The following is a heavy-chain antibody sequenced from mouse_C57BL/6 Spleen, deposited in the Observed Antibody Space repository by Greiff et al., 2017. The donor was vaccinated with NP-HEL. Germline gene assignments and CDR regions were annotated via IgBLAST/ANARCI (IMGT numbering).Heavy chain of an antibody. CDR3: ARIPYYSNFEGYFDV. D-gene: IGHD2-5*01. CDR2: IYPGSGNT. CDR1: GYTFTDYY. J-gene: IGHJ1*03. V-gene: IGHV1-76*01. Sequence: QVQLQQSGAELVRPGASVKLSCTASGYTFTDYYINWVKQRPGQGLEWIARIYPGSGNTYYNEKFKGKATLTAETSTSTAYMQLSSLTSEDSAVYFCARIPYYSNFEGYFDVWGTGTTVTVSS.